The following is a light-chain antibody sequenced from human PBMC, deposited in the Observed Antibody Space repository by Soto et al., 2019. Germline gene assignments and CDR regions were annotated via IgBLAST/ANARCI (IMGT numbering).Light chain of an antibody. CDR1: QTISNY. V-gene: IGKV1-39*01. Sequence: DIQMTQSPSSLSASVGDRVTITCRASQTISNYLSWYQQRPGKAPKLLIYAASSLEGGVPSRFSGSGSGTDFTLTISSLQPEDFATYYCRQSDNNLRSFGQGTRVEIK. CDR3: RQSDNNLRS. CDR2: AAS. J-gene: IGKJ2*01.